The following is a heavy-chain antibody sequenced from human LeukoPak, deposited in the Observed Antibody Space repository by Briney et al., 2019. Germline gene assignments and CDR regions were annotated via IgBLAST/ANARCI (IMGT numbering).Heavy chain of an antibody. V-gene: IGHV3-7*01. CDR2: IKQDGSEK. J-gene: IGHJ4*02. CDR3: AKDRPTWPIDY. Sequence: PGGSLRLSCAASGFTFSSYWMSWVRQAPGKGLEWVANIKQDGSEKYYVDSVKGRFTISRDNAKNSLYLQMNSLRAEDTAMYYCAKDRPTWPIDYWGQGTLVTVSS. CDR1: GFTFSSYW. D-gene: IGHD5-12*01.